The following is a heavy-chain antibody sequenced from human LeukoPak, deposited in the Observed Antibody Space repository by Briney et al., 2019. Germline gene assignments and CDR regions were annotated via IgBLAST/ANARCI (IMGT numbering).Heavy chain of an antibody. CDR3: AKDRGGVGATIFDY. Sequence: GGSLRLSCAASGFTFSSYSMNWVRQAPGKGLEWVSSISSSSSYIYYADSVKGRFTISRDNAKNSLYLQMNSLRAEDTAVYYCAKDRGGVGATIFDYWGQGTLVTVSS. V-gene: IGHV3-21*04. CDR1: GFTFSSYS. D-gene: IGHD1-26*01. J-gene: IGHJ4*02. CDR2: ISSSSSYI.